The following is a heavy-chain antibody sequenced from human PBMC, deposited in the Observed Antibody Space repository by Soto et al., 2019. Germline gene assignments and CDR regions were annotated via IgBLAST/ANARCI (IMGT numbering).Heavy chain of an antibody. CDR2: INAGNGNT. D-gene: IGHD3-22*01. Sequence: QVQLVQSGAEVKKPGASVKVSGKASGYTFTSYAMHWVRQAPGQRLEWMGWINAGNGNTKYSQKFQGRVTITRDTSASTAYMELSSLRSEDTAVYYCARVRLDSSGYYRGFDYWGQGTLVTVSS. V-gene: IGHV1-3*01. CDR1: GYTFTSYA. J-gene: IGHJ4*02. CDR3: ARVRLDSSGYYRGFDY.